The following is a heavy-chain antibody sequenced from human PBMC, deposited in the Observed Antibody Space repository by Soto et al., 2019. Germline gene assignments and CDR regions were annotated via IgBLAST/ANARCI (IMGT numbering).Heavy chain of an antibody. CDR3: ARGASMIVVVTLSDP. CDR2: ISSSSSYI. CDR1: GFTFSSCS. D-gene: IGHD3-22*01. Sequence: GGSLRLSCAASGFTFSSCSMNWVRQAPGKGLEWVSSISSSSSYIYYADSVKGRFTISRDNAKNSLYLQMNSLRAEDTAVYYCARGASMIVVVTLSDPSGEGTRVTVPQ. J-gene: IGHJ5*02. V-gene: IGHV3-21*01.